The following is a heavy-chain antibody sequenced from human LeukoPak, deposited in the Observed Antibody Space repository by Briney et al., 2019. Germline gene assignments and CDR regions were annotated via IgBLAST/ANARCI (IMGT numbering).Heavy chain of an antibody. J-gene: IGHJ3*02. Sequence: PGGSLRLSCAASGFTFISYSMNWVRQAPGKGLEWVSSISSSSSYIYYADSVKGRFTIPRDNAKNSQYLQMNSLRAKDTAVYYCARGSLDAFDIWGQGTVVTVSS. CDR3: ARGSLDAFDI. CDR1: GFTFISYS. D-gene: IGHD1-26*01. V-gene: IGHV3-21*01. CDR2: ISSSSSYI.